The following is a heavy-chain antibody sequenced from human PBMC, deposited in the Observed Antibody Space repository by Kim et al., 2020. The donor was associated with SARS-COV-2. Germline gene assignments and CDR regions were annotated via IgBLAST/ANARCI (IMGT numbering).Heavy chain of an antibody. J-gene: IGHJ5*02. CDR3: ARQSIRVGGWFEP. D-gene: IGHD3-10*01. Sequence: SETLSLTCTVSGGSISSSSYYWGWIRQPPGKGLEWIGSIYYSGSTYYNPSLKSRVTISVDTSKNQFSLKLSSVTAADTAVYYCARQSIRVGGWFEPWGQG. CDR2: IYYSGST. V-gene: IGHV4-39*01. CDR1: GGSISSSSYY.